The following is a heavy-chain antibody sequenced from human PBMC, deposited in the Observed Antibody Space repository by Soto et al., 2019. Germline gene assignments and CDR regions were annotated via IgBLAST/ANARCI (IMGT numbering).Heavy chain of an antibody. CDR3: AKREGNTYGLFH. D-gene: IGHD5-18*01. J-gene: IGHJ4*02. CDR1: GFTFSDYW. CDR2: IKTDGSST. V-gene: IGHV3-74*01. Sequence: EVQLVESGGGLVQPGGSLRLSCAASGFTFSDYWIHWVRQAPGKGLVWVSRIKTDGSSTDYADSVKGRFTISRDNAKNTLYLQMNSLSAEDTAVYYCAKREGNTYGLFHWGQVTLVTVSS.